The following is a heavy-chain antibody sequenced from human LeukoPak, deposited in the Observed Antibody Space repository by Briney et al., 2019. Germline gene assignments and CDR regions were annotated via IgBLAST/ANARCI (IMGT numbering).Heavy chain of an antibody. Sequence: GGSLRLSCAASGIIFSNYWMHWVRQAPGKGLEWVAFIRYDGSNKYYADSVKGRFTISRDNSKNTLYLQMNSLRAEDTAVYYCAKDLRGPDAFDIWGQGTMVTVSS. D-gene: IGHD5/OR15-5a*01. V-gene: IGHV3-30*02. CDR3: AKDLRGPDAFDI. CDR2: IRYDGSNK. J-gene: IGHJ3*02. CDR1: GIIFSNYW.